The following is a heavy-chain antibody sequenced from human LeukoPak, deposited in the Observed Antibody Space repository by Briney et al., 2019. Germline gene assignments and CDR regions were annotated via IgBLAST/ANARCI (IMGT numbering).Heavy chain of an antibody. D-gene: IGHD5-12*01. V-gene: IGHV1-2*02. J-gene: IGHJ5*02. CDR1: GYTFTGYY. Sequence: ASVKVSCKASGYTFTGYYMHWVRQVPGQGLEWMGWINPNSGGTNYAQKFQGRVTMTRDTSISTAYMELSRLRSDDTAVYYCARGVATILGNWFDPWGQGTLVTVSS. CDR3: ARGVATILGNWFDP. CDR2: INPNSGGT.